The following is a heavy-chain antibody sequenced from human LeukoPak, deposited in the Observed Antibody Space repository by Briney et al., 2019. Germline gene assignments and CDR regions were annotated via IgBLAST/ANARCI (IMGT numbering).Heavy chain of an antibody. CDR2: ICPDGTVT. Sequence: AGGSLRLSCAASGFTFSTYCMHWVRQAPGKGPMWVSRICPDGTVTNYADSAKARFIISRDNARNTVYLQMNSLRVEDTAVYYCVRDFRSADYWGQGTLVTVSS. V-gene: IGHV3-74*01. CDR1: GFTFSTYC. CDR3: VRDFRSADY. J-gene: IGHJ4*02.